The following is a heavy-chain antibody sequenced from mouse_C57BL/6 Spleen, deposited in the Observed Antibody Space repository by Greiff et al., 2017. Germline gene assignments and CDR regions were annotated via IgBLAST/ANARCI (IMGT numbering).Heavy chain of an antibody. J-gene: IGHJ3*01. Sequence: EVQLVESGGGLVQPGGSLKLSCAASGFTFSDYGMAWVRQAPRKGPEWVAFISNLAYSIYYADTVTGRFTISRENAKNTLYLEMSSLRSEDTAMYYCARREDRGFAYWGQGTLVTVSA. CDR2: ISNLAYSI. V-gene: IGHV5-15*01. D-gene: IGHD3-1*01. CDR1: GFTFSDYG. CDR3: ARREDRGFAY.